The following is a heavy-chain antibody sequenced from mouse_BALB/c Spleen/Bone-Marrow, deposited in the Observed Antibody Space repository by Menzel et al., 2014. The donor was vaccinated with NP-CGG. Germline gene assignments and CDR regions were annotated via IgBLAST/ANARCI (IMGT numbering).Heavy chain of an antibody. CDR3: ARSGSSSGYFDY. D-gene: IGHD1-1*01. CDR1: GFTFSSFA. Sequence: EEKVVESGGGLVQPGGSRKLSCAASGFTFSSFAMHWVRQAPEKGLEWVAYISSGSSTIYYADTVMGRFTISRDNPKNTLFLQVTSLRSEDTAMYYCARSGSSSGYFDYWGQGTTLTVSS. J-gene: IGHJ2*01. V-gene: IGHV5-17*02. CDR2: ISSGSSTI.